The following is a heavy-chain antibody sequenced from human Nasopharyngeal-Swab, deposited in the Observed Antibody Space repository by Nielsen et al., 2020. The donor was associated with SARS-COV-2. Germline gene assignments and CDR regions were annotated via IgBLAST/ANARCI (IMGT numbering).Heavy chain of an antibody. CDR3: ATSPGSCLAY. J-gene: IGHJ4*02. CDR2: ISSSSSTI. V-gene: IGHV3-48*02. D-gene: IGHD1-26*01. Sequence: VRQAPGKGLEWVSYISSSSSTIYYADSVKGRFTISRDNAKNSLYLQMNSLRDEDTAVYYCATSPGSCLAYWGQGTLVTVSS.